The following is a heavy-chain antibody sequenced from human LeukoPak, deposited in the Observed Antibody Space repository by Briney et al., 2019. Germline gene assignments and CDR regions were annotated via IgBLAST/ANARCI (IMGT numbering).Heavy chain of an antibody. J-gene: IGHJ5*02. CDR1: GCSISSGSYY. Sequence: PSETLSLTCTVSGCSISSGSYYWSWIPQPAGQGLEWIGRIYTSGSTNYNPSLKSRATISVDTSKNQFSLKLSSVTAASTAVDCWARKRGASGDYDCWSGYYNWFDPWGQGTLVTVSS. V-gene: IGHV4-61*02. CDR3: ARKRGASGDYDCWSGYYNWFDP. CDR2: IYTSGST. D-gene: IGHD3-3*01.